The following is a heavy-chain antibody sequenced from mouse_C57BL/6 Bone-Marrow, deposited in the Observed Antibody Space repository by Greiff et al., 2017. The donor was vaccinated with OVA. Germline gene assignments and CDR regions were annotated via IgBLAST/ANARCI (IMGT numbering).Heavy chain of an antibody. CDR1: YTFSRRVH. J-gene: IGHJ1*03. Sequence: QVQLQQSGPELARPWASVKISCQAFYTFSRRVHFAIRDTNYWMQWVKQRPGQGLEWIGAIYPGNGDTSYNQKFKGKATLTSDKSSSTAYMQLSSLTSEDSAVYYCAWRYYGSSFWYFDVWGTGTTVTVSS. CDR2: GQGLEWIG. CDR3: SEDSAVYYCAWRYYGSSFWYFDV. V-gene: IGHV1-87*01. D-gene: IGHD1-1*01.